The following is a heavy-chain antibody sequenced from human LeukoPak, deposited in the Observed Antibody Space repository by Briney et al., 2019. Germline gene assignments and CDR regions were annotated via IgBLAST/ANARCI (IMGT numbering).Heavy chain of an antibody. CDR1: GFTVSSNY. J-gene: IGHJ4*02. CDR2: IYSGGST. V-gene: IGHV3-66*01. D-gene: IGHD3-22*01. Sequence: GGSLRLSCAASGFTVSSNYMSWVRQAPGKGLEWVSVIYSGGSTYYADSVKGRFTISRDNSKNTLYLQMNSLRAEDTAVYYCARARWDYYDSSGLDYWGQGTLVTVSS. CDR3: ARARWDYYDSSGLDY.